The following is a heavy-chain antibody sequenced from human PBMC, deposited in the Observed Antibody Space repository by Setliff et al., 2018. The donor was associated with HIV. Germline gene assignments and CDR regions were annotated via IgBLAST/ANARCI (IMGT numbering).Heavy chain of an antibody. CDR1: GYRFTSYW. CDR3: ARRASKASLDY. CDR2: IYPGDSDT. V-gene: IGHV5-51*01. J-gene: IGHJ4*02. Sequence: GESLKISCKGSGYRFTSYWIGWVRQMPGKGLEWMGIIYPGDSDTRYSPSFQGQVTISVDKSINTAYLQWNSLKASDTAMYYCARRASKASLDYWGQGTQVTVSS.